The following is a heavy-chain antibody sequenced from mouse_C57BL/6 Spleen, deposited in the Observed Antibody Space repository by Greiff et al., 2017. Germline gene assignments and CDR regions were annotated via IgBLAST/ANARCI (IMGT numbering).Heavy chain of an antibody. Sequence: EVQLQQSGPELVKPGASVKISCKASGYTFTDYYMNWVKQSHGKSLEWIGDINPNNGGTSYNQKFKGKATLTVDTSSSTAYMELRSLTSEDSAVYYCARYVYYYGSSPYYFDYWGQGTTLTVSS. CDR3: ARYVYYYGSSPYYFDY. D-gene: IGHD1-1*01. CDR2: INPNNGGT. V-gene: IGHV1-26*01. J-gene: IGHJ2*01. CDR1: GYTFTDYY.